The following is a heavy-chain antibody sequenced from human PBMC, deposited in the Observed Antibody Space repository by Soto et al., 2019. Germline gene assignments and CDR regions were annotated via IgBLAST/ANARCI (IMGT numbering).Heavy chain of an antibody. CDR3: ARGGGSTKVDY. V-gene: IGHV4-31*03. Sequence: QVQLQESGPGLVKPSQTLSLTCTVSGGSITSSGYYWSWIRQHPGEGLEWIWFTSNSGSTSYNPSLTSRVTISVDTSSNQFSLNLKSVTAADTAVYSCARGGGSTKVDYWGQGTLVTVSP. J-gene: IGHJ4*02. CDR2: TSNSGST. CDR1: GGSITSSGYY. D-gene: IGHD2-2*01.